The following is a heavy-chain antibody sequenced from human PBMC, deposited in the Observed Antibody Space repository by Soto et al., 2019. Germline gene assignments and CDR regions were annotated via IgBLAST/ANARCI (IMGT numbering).Heavy chain of an antibody. J-gene: IGHJ5*02. V-gene: IGHV4-59*01. CDR1: GASISSYY. D-gene: IGHD4-17*01. CDR3: ARDSTTVPT. Sequence: QVQLQESGPGLVKPSETLSLTCTVSGASISSYYWSWIRQPPGKGLEWIGYIYYSGSTNYNPSLKSRVTMSADTSKNQFSLKLSSVTAADTAVYYCARDSTTVPTWGQGTLVTVFS. CDR2: IYYSGST.